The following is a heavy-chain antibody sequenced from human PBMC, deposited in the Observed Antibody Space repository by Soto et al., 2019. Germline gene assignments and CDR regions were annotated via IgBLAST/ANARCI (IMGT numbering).Heavy chain of an antibody. J-gene: IGHJ5*02. V-gene: IGHV3-30*18. CDR3: AKGLEYCGGDCYS. CDR2: ISYDGSNK. D-gene: IGHD2-21*02. Sequence: GGSLRLSCAASGFTFSSYGMHWVRQAPGKGLEWVAVISYDGSNKYYADSVKGRFTISRDNSKNTLYLQMNSLRAEDTAVYYCAKGLEYCGGDCYSWGQGTLVTVSS. CDR1: GFTFSSYG.